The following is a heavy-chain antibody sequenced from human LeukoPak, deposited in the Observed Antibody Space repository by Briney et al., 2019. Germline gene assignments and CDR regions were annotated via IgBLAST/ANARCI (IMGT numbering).Heavy chain of an antibody. CDR1: GFTFSSYW. CDR2: INSDGSST. CDR3: ARPTAYDFWSGSLDY. Sequence: SGGSLRLSCAASGFTFSSYWMHWVRQVPGKGLVWVSRINSDGSSTSYADSVKGRLTISRDNAKNTLYLQMNSLRAEDTAVYYCARPTAYDFWSGSLDYWGQGTLVTVSS. V-gene: IGHV3-74*01. D-gene: IGHD3-3*01. J-gene: IGHJ4*02.